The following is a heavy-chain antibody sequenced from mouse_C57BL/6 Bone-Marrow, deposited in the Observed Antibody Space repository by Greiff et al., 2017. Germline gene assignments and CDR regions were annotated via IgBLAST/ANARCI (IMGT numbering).Heavy chain of an antibody. J-gene: IGHJ2*01. CDR2: INPGSGGT. Sequence: VQLQQSGAELVRPGTSVKVSCKASGYAFTNYLIEWVKQRPGQGLEWIGVINPGSGGTNYNEKFKGKATLNADKSSSTAYMQLSSLTSKDSAVFFCARSGYGNFLYYFDYWGQGTTLTVSS. CDR1: GYAFTNYL. CDR3: ARSGYGNFLYYFDY. V-gene: IGHV1-54*01. D-gene: IGHD2-1*01.